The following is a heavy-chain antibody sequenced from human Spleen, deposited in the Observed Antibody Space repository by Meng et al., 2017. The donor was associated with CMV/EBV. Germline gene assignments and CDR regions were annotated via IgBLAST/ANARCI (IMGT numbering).Heavy chain of an antibody. V-gene: IGHV4-34*01. CDR3: AGGRPDFDF. CDR2: STNNERT. Sequence: SVTGARDSGSLSGICWRGVRRSEEVGLEWIRGSTNNERTHYSRSLKTRVTITVDTSHNQFSLKVTSVAAADTAVYYCAGGRPDFDFWGQGTLVTVSS. J-gene: IGHJ4*02. CDR1: SGSLSGIC.